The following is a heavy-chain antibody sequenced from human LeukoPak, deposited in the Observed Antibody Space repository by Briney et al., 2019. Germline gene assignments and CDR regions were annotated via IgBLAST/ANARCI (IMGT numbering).Heavy chain of an antibody. J-gene: IGHJ4*02. D-gene: IGHD4-23*01. CDR3: AREPDDYGGNSGGGYFDY. Sequence: SETLSLTCTVSGGSISSGDYYWSWIRQPPGKGLEWIGYIYYSGSTYYNPSLKSPVTISVDTSKNQFSLKLSSVTAADTAVYYCAREPDDYGGNSGGGYFDYWGQGTLVTVSS. CDR1: GGSISSGDYY. V-gene: IGHV4-30-4*01. CDR2: IYYSGST.